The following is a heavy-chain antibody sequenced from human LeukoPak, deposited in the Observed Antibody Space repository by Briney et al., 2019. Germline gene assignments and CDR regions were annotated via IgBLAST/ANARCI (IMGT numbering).Heavy chain of an antibody. J-gene: IGHJ4*02. CDR1: GGSISSYY. CDR2: VFYSGST. CDR3: ARSGSGWPPDYLDS. Sequence: PSETLSLTCTVSGGSISSYYWSWIRQPPGKGLEWIGCVFYSGSTNYNPSLKSRVTISVDASMNQFSLKLSSVTAADTAVYYCARSGSGWPPDYLDSWGQGTLVTVSS. V-gene: IGHV4-59*08. D-gene: IGHD6-19*01.